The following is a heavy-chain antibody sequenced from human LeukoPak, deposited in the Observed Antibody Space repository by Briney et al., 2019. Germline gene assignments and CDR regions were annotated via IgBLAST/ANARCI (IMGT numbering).Heavy chain of an antibody. CDR1: GFTFSSYT. D-gene: IGHD6-6*01. Sequence: PGGSLRLSCAASGFTFSSYTMSWVRQAPGKGLEWVSSISSRSSYIYSADSVKGRFTISRDNAKNSLYLQMNNLRAEDTAVYFCARDAPRYSGSFDDFDYWGQGTLVTVSS. V-gene: IGHV3-21*01. CDR3: ARDAPRYSGSFDDFDY. CDR2: ISSRSSYI. J-gene: IGHJ4*02.